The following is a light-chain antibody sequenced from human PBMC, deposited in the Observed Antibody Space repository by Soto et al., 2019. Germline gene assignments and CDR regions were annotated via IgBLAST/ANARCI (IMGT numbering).Light chain of an antibody. J-gene: IGLJ2*01. CDR2: DVI. CDR1: STDVGGYNS. V-gene: IGLV2-14*03. Sequence: QPVLTQPASVSGSPGQSITISCTGSSTDVGGYNSVSWYQQHPGKVPKLVIYDVINRPSGISNRFSGSKSGNTASLTISGLQAEDEAHYYCSSYTSIRASVIFGGGTKVTVL. CDR3: SSYTSIRASVI.